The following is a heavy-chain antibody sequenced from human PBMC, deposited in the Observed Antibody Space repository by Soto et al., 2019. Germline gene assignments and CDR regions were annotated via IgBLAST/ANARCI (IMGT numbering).Heavy chain of an antibody. D-gene: IGHD4-17*01. Sequence: QVQLVESGGGVVQPGRSLRLSCAASGFTFSSYGMHWVRQAPGKGLEWVAVISYDGSNKYYADSVKGRFTISRDNSKNTLYLQMNSMRAEDTAVYYCATSYGDYGSDYWGQGTLVTVSS. J-gene: IGHJ4*02. CDR1: GFTFSSYG. CDR3: ATSYGDYGSDY. V-gene: IGHV3-30*03. CDR2: ISYDGSNK.